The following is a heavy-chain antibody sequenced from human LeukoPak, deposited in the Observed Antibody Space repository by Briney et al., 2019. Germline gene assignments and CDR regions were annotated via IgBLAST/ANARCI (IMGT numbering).Heavy chain of an antibody. CDR1: GYTFTSYY. D-gene: IGHD6-19*01. Sequence: ASVKVSCKASGYTFTSYYMHWVRQAPGQGLEWMGIINPSGGSTSYAQKFQGRVTMTRVTSTSTVYMELSSLRSEDTAVYYCASSRQWLVRDDYGMDVWGQGTTVTVSS. J-gene: IGHJ6*02. CDR3: ASSRQWLVRDDYGMDV. V-gene: IGHV1-46*01. CDR2: INPSGGST.